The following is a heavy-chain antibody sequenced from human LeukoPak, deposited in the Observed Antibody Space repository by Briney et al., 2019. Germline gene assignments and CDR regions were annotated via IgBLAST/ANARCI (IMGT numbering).Heavy chain of an antibody. CDR1: GFTFSSYG. V-gene: IGHV3-33*01. CDR2: IWYDGSNK. D-gene: IGHD1-26*01. J-gene: IGHJ4*02. CDR3: ASGYSGSYVLGY. Sequence: PGGSLRLSCAASGFTFSSYGMHWVRQAPGKGLEWVAVIWYDGSNKYYADSVKGRFTISRDNSKNTLYLQMNSLRAEDTAVYYCASGYSGSYVLGYWGQGTLVTVPS.